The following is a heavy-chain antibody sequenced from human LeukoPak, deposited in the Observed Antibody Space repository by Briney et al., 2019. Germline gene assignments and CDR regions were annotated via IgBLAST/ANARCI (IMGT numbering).Heavy chain of an antibody. J-gene: IGHJ4*02. CDR2: IIPIFGTA. V-gene: IGHV1-69*05. CDR1: GGTFSSYA. CDR3: ARGRIAAAGPYVY. Sequence: GASVKVSCKASGGTFSSYAISWVRQAPGQGLEWMGRIIPIFGTANYAQKFQGRVTITTDESTSTAYMELSSLRSADTAVYYCARGRIAAAGPYVYWGQGTLVTVSS. D-gene: IGHD6-13*01.